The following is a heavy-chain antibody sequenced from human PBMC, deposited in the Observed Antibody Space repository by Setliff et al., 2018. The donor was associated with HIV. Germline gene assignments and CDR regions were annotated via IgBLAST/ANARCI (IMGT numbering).Heavy chain of an antibody. V-gene: IGHV4-34*01. CDR3: ARGGLGVVGAIDY. D-gene: IGHD2-15*01. CDR1: GGSFSGYY. CDR2: IIHSGGT. Sequence: NPSETLSLTCAVYGGSFSGYYWTWIRRPPGRGLEWIGEIIHSGGTNYNRSLKSRVTISVDTSKNQFSLNLSSVTAADTAVYYCARGGLGVVGAIDYWSQGTLVTVSS. J-gene: IGHJ4*02.